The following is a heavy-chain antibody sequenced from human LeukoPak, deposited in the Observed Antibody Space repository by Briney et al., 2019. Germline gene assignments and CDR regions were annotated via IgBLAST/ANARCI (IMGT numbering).Heavy chain of an antibody. CDR2: IWNAGTNT. D-gene: IGHD3-16*01. CDR3: VGDTPPGGDYYLDY. CDR1: GFSFSTYG. Sequence: GGSLRLSCAASGFSFSTYGMHWVRQAPGKGLEWVALIWNAGTNTYYADSVKGRFTISRDNSKNTLYLQMNSLRAEDTAVYYCVGDTPPGGDYYLDYWGQGTPVTVSS. V-gene: IGHV3-33*01. J-gene: IGHJ4*02.